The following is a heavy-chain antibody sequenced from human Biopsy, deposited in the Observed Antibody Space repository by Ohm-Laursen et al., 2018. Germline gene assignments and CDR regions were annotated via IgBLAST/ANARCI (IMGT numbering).Heavy chain of an antibody. CDR2: FYGSGNT. D-gene: IGHD3-3*01. J-gene: IGHJ4*02. CDR1: GASISSHY. CDR3: AKGITVYGVVLPYYFDD. V-gene: IGHV4-59*11. Sequence: SDTLSLTCTVSGASISSHYWSWIRRPPGKGLEWLGYFYGSGNTYYNPSLKSRVTISVDPSKNQFSLKLNAVTAADTAVYYCAKGITVYGVVLPYYFDDWGQGTLVTVSS.